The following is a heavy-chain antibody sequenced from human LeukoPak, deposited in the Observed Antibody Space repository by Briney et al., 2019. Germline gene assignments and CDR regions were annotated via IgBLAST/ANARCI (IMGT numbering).Heavy chain of an antibody. CDR1: GGSISSSNW. D-gene: IGHD3-10*01. J-gene: IGHJ4*02. Sequence: PSQTLSLTRTVSGGSISSSNWWSWVRQPPGKGLEWIGEIYHSGSTNYNPSLKSRVTISVDKSKNQFSLNLSSVTAADTAVYYCARDRYGSGTAFDYWGQGTLVSVSS. CDR3: ARDRYGSGTAFDY. CDR2: IYHSGST. V-gene: IGHV4-4*02.